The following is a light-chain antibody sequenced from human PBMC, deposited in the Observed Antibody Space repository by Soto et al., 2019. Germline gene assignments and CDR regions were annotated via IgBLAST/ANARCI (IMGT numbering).Light chain of an antibody. Sequence: DIQMTQSPSSLSASVGDRVTITCRASQNIGTYLNWYQQKPGKAPTVLIYTAYTLQSGVPSRFSGSGSGTDFTLTINSLQPEDSATYYCHQSYSSLVYTFGPGTKLEIK. CDR2: TAY. CDR3: HQSYSSLVYT. V-gene: IGKV1-39*01. CDR1: QNIGTY. J-gene: IGKJ2*01.